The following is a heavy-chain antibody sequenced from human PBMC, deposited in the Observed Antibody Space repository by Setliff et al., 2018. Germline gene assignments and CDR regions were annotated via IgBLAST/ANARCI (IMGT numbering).Heavy chain of an antibody. V-gene: IGHV3-7*01. D-gene: IGHD2-21*02. CDR2: IKQDGSEQ. CDR3: ARNWATAQHYYYGMDV. J-gene: IGHJ6*02. Sequence: GGSLRLSCAASGFTFSSYWMSWVRQAPGKGLEWVANIKQDGSEQFYGDSVKGRFTISRDNSKNTLYLQMDTLRAEDTAVYYCARNWATAQHYYYGMDVWGQGTTVTVSS. CDR1: GFTFSSYW.